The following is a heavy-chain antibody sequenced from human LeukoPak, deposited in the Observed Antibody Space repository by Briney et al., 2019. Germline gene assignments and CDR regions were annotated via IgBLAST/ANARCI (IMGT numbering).Heavy chain of an antibody. Sequence: SETLSLTCTVSGGSISSGGYYWSWIRQHPGKGLEWIGYIYYSGSTYYNPSLKSRVTISVDTSKNQFSLKLSSVTAADTAVYYCARDLMTTVPLKGFDPWGQGTLVTVSS. CDR3: ARDLMTTVPLKGFDP. CDR2: IYYSGST. D-gene: IGHD4-17*01. V-gene: IGHV4-31*03. J-gene: IGHJ5*02. CDR1: GGSISSGGYY.